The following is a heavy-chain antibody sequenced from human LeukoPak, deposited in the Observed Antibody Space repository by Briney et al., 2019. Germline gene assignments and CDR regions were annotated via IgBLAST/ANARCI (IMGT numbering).Heavy chain of an antibody. D-gene: IGHD6-19*01. CDR1: GDYIGRINYY. J-gene: IGHJ4*02. CDR3: ARGPVIAVTGWGPWELPPAGHDY. V-gene: IGHV4-39*07. CDR2: MSYSGHT. Sequence: PSETLSLTCTISGDYIGRINYYWGWIRQPPGKGLEWIVSMSYSGHTYYNPSLKSRVTTSIDTSKNQLSLNLKSVTAADTAIYYCARGPVIAVTGWGPWELPPAGHDYWGQGTLVTVSS.